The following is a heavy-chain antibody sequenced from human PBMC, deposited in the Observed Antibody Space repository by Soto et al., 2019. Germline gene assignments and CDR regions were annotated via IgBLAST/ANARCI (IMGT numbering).Heavy chain of an antibody. CDR3: AKVYLEMATMSWFDP. J-gene: IGHJ5*02. CDR1: GFTFSSYA. Sequence: PEGSLSLSCAASGFTFSSYAMSWVRQAPGKGLEWVSAISGSGGSTYYADSVKGRFTISRDNSKNTLYLQMNSLRAEDTAVYYCAKVYLEMATMSWFDPWGQGTLVNVSS. D-gene: IGHD5-12*01. V-gene: IGHV3-23*01. CDR2: ISGSGGST.